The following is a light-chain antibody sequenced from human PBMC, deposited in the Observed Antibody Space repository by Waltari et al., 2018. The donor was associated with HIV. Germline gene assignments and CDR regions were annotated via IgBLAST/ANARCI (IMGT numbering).Light chain of an antibody. CDR1: SRDVGGYDF. CDR2: DVN. Sequence: QSALAQPASVSGPPGQSVTISCTGTSRDVGGYDFVSWYQHHPGMAPKVMISDVNRRPSGVSQRFSGSKSGNTASLIISGLQAEDEAHYYCCSYAPNYSWVFGGGTKLTVL. V-gene: IGLV2-23*02. CDR3: CSYAPNYSWV. J-gene: IGLJ3*02.